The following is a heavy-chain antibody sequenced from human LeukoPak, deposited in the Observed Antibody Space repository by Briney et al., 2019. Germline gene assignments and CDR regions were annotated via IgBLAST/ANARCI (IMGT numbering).Heavy chain of an antibody. Sequence: ASVKVSCKASGYTFTSYYMHWVRQAPGQGLEWMGIINPSGGSTSYAQKFQGRVTMTRDMSTSTVYMELSSLRSEDTAAYYCARDERYYYDSSGYYDAFDIWGQGTMVTVSS. CDR1: GYTFTSYY. CDR3: ARDERYYYDSSGYYDAFDI. V-gene: IGHV1-46*01. D-gene: IGHD3-22*01. CDR2: INPSGGST. J-gene: IGHJ3*02.